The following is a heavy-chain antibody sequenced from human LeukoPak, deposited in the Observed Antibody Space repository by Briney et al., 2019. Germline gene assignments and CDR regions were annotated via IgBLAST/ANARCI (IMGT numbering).Heavy chain of an antibody. CDR2: IYSGGST. CDR1: GFTVSSNY. Sequence: GGSLRLSCAASGFTVSSNYMSWVRQAPGKGLEWVSVIYSGGSTYYADSVKGRFTISRDNSKNTLYLQMNSLRAEDTAVYYCAREYYYGSGSYYNGYWGQGTLVTVSS. D-gene: IGHD3-10*01. J-gene: IGHJ4*02. V-gene: IGHV3-66*01. CDR3: AREYYYGSGSYYNGY.